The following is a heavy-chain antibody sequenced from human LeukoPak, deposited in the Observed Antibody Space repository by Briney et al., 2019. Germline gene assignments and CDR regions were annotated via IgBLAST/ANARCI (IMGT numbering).Heavy chain of an antibody. CDR2: IHDSGST. CDR1: GGTISSYY. V-gene: IGHV4-59*08. Sequence: SETLSLTCTVSGGTISSYYWNWIRQPPGKGLEWIGYIHDSGSTKYNPSLKSRVTISVDTSKNQFSLKLSSVTAADTAVYYCARAPSIGPRSRFWFDPWGQGTLVTVSS. CDR3: ARAPSIGPRSRFWFDP. J-gene: IGHJ5*02.